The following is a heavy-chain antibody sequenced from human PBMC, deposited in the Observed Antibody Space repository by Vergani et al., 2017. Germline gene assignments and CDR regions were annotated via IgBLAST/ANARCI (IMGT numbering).Heavy chain of an antibody. CDR1: GFTFSSYA. J-gene: IGHJ3*02. D-gene: IGHD3-22*01. CDR2: ISSSSSTI. V-gene: IGHV3-48*01. Sequence: EVQLLESGGGLVQPGGSLRLSCAASGFTFSSYAMSWVRQAPGKGLEWVSYISSSSSTIYYADSVKGRFTISRDNAKNSLYLQMNSLRAEDTAVYYCARVDYYDSSGPNDAFDIWGQGTMVTVSS. CDR3: ARVDYYDSSGPNDAFDI.